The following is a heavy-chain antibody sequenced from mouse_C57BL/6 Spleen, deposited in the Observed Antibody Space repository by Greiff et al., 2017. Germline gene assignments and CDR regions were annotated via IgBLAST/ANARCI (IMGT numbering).Heavy chain of an antibody. CDR1: GYSFTGYY. J-gene: IGHJ4*01. CDR3: ARWGDYDDYYAMDY. Sequence: EVQLQQSGPELVKPGASVKISCKASGYSFTGYYMNWVKQSPEKSLEWIGEINPSTGGTTYNQKFKAQATLTVDKSSSTAYMQLKSLTSEESAVYYCARWGDYDDYYAMDYGGQGTSVTVSS. CDR2: INPSTGGT. D-gene: IGHD2-4*01. V-gene: IGHV1-42*01.